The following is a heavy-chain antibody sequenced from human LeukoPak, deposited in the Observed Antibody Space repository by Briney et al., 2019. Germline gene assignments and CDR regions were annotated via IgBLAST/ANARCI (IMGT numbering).Heavy chain of an antibody. CDR1: RYTLSSYA. CDR3: AKSPNYDDSSGLDY. Sequence: GGSLRLSPVPSRYTLSSYAMSWVPPAPGKGLGWVSGINGSGARTDYATTAKGRFIISRDNSKNTLYLQMNSLRAGDTAVYYCAKSPNYDDSSGLDYWGQGTLVTVSS. D-gene: IGHD3-22*01. J-gene: IGHJ4*02. CDR2: INGSGART. V-gene: IGHV3-23*01.